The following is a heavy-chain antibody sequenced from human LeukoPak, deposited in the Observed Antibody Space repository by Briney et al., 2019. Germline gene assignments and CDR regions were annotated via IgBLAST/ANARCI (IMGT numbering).Heavy chain of an antibody. CDR2: IYYSGST. D-gene: IGHD1-26*01. V-gene: IGHV4-31*03. J-gene: IGHJ5*02. Sequence: SETLSLTYTVSGGSISSGGYYWSWIRQNPGKGLEWIGYIYYSGSTYYNPSLKSRLTISVDTSKNQFSLNLYSVTAADTAVYYCARGGSYYNWFDPWGQGTLVTVSS. CDR3: ARGGSYYNWFDP. CDR1: GGSISSGGYY.